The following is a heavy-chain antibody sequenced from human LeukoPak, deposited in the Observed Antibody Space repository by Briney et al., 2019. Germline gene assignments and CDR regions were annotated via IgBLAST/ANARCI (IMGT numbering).Heavy chain of an antibody. CDR1: GYTFTSYG. D-gene: IGHD3-3*01. V-gene: IGHV1-18*01. CDR3: ARRWDFWSGYYLVY. J-gene: IGHJ4*02. Sequence: ASVKVSCKASGYTFTSYGINWVRQAPGQGLEWMGWISAYNGNTHYAQKLQGRVTMTTDTSTTTAYMELRSLRSDDTAVYYCARRWDFWSGYYLVYWGQGTLVTVSS. CDR2: ISAYNGNT.